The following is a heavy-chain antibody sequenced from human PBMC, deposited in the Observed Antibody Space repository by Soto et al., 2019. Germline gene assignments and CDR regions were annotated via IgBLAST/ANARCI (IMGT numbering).Heavy chain of an antibody. Sequence: GGSLRLSCAASGFTFSSYDMHWVRQATGKGLEWVSAIGTAGDTYYPGSVKGRFTISRENAKNSLYLQMNSLRAEDTAVYYCARVGIPATDSFFDYWGQGTLVTVSS. CDR1: GFTFSSYD. J-gene: IGHJ4*02. V-gene: IGHV3-13*01. D-gene: IGHD2-2*01. CDR2: IGTAGDT. CDR3: ARVGIPATDSFFDY.